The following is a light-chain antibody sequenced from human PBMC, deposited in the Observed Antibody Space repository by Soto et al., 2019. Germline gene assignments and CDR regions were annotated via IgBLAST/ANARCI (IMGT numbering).Light chain of an antibody. J-gene: IGKJ4*01. CDR3: QQLNTYPLT. CDR1: QVLNSY. V-gene: IGKV1-9*01. Sequence: DIQLTQSPSFLSASVRDRVTITCRASQVLNSYLAWYQQKPGKAPKLLIYGVSTLQSGVPSRFSGSGSGTEFTLTISSLQPEDFATYYCQQLNTYPLTFGGGTKVEIK. CDR2: GVS.